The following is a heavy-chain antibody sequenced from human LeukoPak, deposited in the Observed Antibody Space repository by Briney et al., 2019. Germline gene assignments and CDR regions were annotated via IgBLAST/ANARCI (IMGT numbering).Heavy chain of an antibody. V-gene: IGHV3-11*04. Sequence: GGSLRLSCAASGFTFSDYYMSWIRQAPGKGLEWVSYISSSGSTIYYADSVKGRFTISRDNAKNSLYLQMNSLRAEDTAVYYCARARSYFGYYYMDVWGKGTTVTVSS. CDR3: ARARSYFGYYYMDV. CDR2: ISSSGSTI. J-gene: IGHJ6*03. D-gene: IGHD1-26*01. CDR1: GFTFSDYY.